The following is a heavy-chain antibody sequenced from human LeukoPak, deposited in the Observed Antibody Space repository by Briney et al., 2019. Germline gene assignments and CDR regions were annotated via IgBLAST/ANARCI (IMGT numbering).Heavy chain of an antibody. D-gene: IGHD3-10*01. CDR3: ATAYYYGSGFPLGYYYMDV. Sequence: VASVKVSCKVSGYTLTELSMHWVRQAPGKGLEWMGGFDPEDGETIYAQKFQGRVTMTEDTSTDTAYMELSSLRSEDTAVYYCATAYYYGSGFPLGYYYMDVWGKGTTVTISS. J-gene: IGHJ6*03. V-gene: IGHV1-24*01. CDR2: FDPEDGET. CDR1: GYTLTELS.